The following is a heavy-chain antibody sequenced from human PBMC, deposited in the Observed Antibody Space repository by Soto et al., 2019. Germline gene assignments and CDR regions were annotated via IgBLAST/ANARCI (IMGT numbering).Heavy chain of an antibody. V-gene: IGHV3-23*01. D-gene: IGHD3-3*01. J-gene: IGHJ4*02. CDR2: ISGSAGST. Sequence: EVQLLESGGGLVQPGGSLRLSCAASGFTFSSYAMSWVRQAPGKGLEWVSGISGSAGSTYHAASVKGRFTISRDNYRNTLHLQMNSLRAEDTAVYYCAKGHGIFGVVIPSDYWGQGTLVTVSS. CDR3: AKGHGIFGVVIPSDY. CDR1: GFTFSSYA.